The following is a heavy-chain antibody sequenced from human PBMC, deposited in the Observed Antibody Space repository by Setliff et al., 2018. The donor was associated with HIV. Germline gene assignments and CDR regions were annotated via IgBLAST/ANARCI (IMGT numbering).Heavy chain of an antibody. J-gene: IGHJ3*02. D-gene: IGHD2-15*01. CDR2: IHYSGST. V-gene: IGHV4-59*11. CDR1: GGSIRSH. Sequence: LSLTCSVSGGSIRSHWSWIRQPPGKGLEWVGYIHYSGSTKYNSSLKRRVTMPIDTSKNQFSLKLSSATAADTAIYYCARVDRVESAFDIWGQGAMVTVS. CDR3: ARVDRVESAFDI.